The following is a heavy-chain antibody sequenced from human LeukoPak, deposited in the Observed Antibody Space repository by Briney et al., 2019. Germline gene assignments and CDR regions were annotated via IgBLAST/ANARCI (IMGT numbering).Heavy chain of an antibody. CDR2: IYYSGST. CDR1: GGSISSSSYY. D-gene: IGHD3-22*01. J-gene: IGHJ4*02. V-gene: IGHV4-39*07. CDR3: ARDYVDYYDSSGNDY. Sequence: SETLSLTCTVSGGSISSSSYYWGWIRQPPGKGLEWIGSIYYSGSTYYNPSLKSRVTISVDTSKNQFSLKLSSVTAADTAVYYCARDYVDYYDSSGNDYWGQGTLVTVSS.